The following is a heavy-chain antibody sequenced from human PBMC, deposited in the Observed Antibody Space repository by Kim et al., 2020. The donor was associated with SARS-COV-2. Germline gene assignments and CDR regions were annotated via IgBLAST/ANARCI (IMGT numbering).Heavy chain of an antibody. CDR3: AAGGYSYGYLGWFDP. D-gene: IGHD5-18*01. Sequence: SVKVSCKASGFTFTSSAVQWVRQARGQRLEWIGWIVVGSGNTNYAQKFQERVTITRDMSTSTAYMELSSLRSEDTAVYYCAAGGYSYGYLGWFDPWGQGTLVTVSS. J-gene: IGHJ5*02. CDR1: GFTFTSSA. CDR2: IVVGSGNT. V-gene: IGHV1-58*01.